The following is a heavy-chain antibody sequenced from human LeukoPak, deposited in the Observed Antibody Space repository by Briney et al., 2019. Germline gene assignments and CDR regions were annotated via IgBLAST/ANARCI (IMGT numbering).Heavy chain of an antibody. J-gene: IGHJ4*02. Sequence: GESLKISCKGSGYSFTSCWIGWVRQMPGKGLEWMGIIYPGDSDTRYSPSFQGQVTISADKSISTAYLQWSSLKASDTAMYYCARRKYYYDSSGYSPVYFDYWGQGTLVTVSS. D-gene: IGHD3-22*01. CDR3: ARRKYYYDSSGYSPVYFDY. V-gene: IGHV5-51*01. CDR2: IYPGDSDT. CDR1: GYSFTSCW.